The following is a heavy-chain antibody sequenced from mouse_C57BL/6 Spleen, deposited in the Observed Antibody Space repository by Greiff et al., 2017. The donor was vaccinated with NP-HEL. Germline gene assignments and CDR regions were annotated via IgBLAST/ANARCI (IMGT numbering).Heavy chain of an antibody. V-gene: IGHV1-69*01. CDR3: ARSGGITTVVVPDY. CDR1: GYTFTSYW. Sequence: QVQLQQPGAELVMPGASVKLSCKASGYTFTSYWMHWVKQRPGQGLEWIGEIDPSDSYTNYNQKFKGKSTLTVDKSSSTAYMQLSSLTSEDSAVYYWARSGGITTVVVPDYWGQGTTLTVSS. J-gene: IGHJ2*01. CDR2: IDPSDSYT. D-gene: IGHD1-1*01.